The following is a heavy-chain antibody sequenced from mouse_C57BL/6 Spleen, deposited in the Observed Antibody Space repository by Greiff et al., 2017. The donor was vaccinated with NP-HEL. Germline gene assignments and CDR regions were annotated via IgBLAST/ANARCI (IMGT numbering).Heavy chain of an antibody. D-gene: IGHD2-4*01. CDR3: TRDDYDSYYAMDY. J-gene: IGHJ4*01. CDR1: GFTFSSYA. Sequence: EVKLVESGEGLVKPGGSLKLSCAASGFTFSSYAMSWVRQTPEKRLEWVAYISSGGDYIYYADTVKGRFTISRDNARNTLYLQMSSLKSEDTAMYYCTRDDYDSYYAMDYWGQGTSVTVSS. CDR2: ISSGGDYI. V-gene: IGHV5-9-1*02.